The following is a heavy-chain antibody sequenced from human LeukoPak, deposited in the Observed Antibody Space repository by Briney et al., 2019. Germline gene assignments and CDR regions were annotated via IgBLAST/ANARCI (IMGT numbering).Heavy chain of an antibody. D-gene: IGHD6-13*01. V-gene: IGHV3-30*03. CDR2: ISYDGSNK. CDR3: AANPEAGIDY. J-gene: IGHJ4*02. CDR1: GFTFSSYG. Sequence: GGSLRLSCAASGFTFSSYGMHWVRQAPGKGLEWVAVISYDGSNKYYADSVKGRFTISRDNSKNTLYLQMNSLRAEDTAVYYCAANPEAGIDYWGQGTLVTVSS.